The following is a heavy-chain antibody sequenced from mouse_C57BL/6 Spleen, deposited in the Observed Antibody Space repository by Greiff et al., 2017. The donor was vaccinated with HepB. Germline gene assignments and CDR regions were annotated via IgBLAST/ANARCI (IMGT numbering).Heavy chain of an antibody. Sequence: QVQLQQSGAELVRPGASVKLSCKASGYTFTDYYINWVKQRPGQGLEWIARIYPGSGNTYYNEKFKGKATLTAEKSSSTAYMQVSSLTSEDSAVYFCASPVGTGDYWGKGTTLTVAS. CDR2: IYPGSGNT. CDR1: GYTFTDYY. J-gene: IGHJ2*01. CDR3: ASPVGTGDY. V-gene: IGHV1-76*01. D-gene: IGHD4-1*01.